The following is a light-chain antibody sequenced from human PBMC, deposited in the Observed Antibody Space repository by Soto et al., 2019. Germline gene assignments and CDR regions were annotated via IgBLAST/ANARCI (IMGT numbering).Light chain of an antibody. CDR3: QQSYNKPLT. CDR2: AAS. CDR1: QIIGKY. V-gene: IGKV1-39*01. J-gene: IGKJ3*01. Sequence: DIQMTQSPSSLSASVGDRVTITCRASQIIGKYLNWYQHLPGKAPKLLVYAASRLQTGVPSRFNGSVSGTDFSLTITSLQPEDSATYYCQQSYNKPLTFGPGTKVDI.